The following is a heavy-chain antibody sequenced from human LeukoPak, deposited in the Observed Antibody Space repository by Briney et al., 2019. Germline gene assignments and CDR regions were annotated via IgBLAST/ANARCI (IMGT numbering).Heavy chain of an antibody. Sequence: ASVKDSCQASGCTFSRYAMSWVRQAPGRGLEWVGGTIPIFGTANYAKKFQGRVTITTDESTSTAYMELSSLRSEDTTVYYCAREYDSSSWYYLAAFDIGGQGTMVTVSS. V-gene: IGHV1-69*05. CDR1: GCTFSRYA. D-gene: IGHD6-13*01. J-gene: IGHJ3*02. CDR2: TIPIFGTA. CDR3: AREYDSSSWYYLAAFDI.